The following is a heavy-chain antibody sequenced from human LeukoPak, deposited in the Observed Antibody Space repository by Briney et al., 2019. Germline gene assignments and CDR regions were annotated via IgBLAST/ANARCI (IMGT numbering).Heavy chain of an antibody. J-gene: IGHJ6*03. CDR3: ARGQLDYDSSGYYLLYYYYYMDV. Sequence: GASVKVSCKASGYTFTSYDINWVRQATGQGLEWMGWMNPNSGNTGYAQKFQGRVTMTRNTSISTTYMELSSLRSEDTAVYYCARGQLDYDSSGYYLLYYYYYMDVWGKGTTVTISS. V-gene: IGHV1-8*01. CDR1: GYTFTSYD. D-gene: IGHD3-22*01. CDR2: MNPNSGNT.